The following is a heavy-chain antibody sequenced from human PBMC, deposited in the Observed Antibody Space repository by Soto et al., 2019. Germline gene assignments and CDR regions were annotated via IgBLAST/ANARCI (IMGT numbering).Heavy chain of an antibody. CDR2: IRSKAYGGTT. CDR1: GFTFGDYA. V-gene: IGHV3-49*03. CDR3: TREWKARYYYYGMDV. J-gene: IGHJ6*02. D-gene: IGHD1-1*01. Sequence: GGSLRLSCTASGFTFGDYAMSWFRQAPGKGLEWVGFIRSKAYGGTTEYAASVKGRFTISRDDSKSIAYLQMNSLKTEDTAVYYCTREWKARYYYYGMDVWGQGTTVTVSS.